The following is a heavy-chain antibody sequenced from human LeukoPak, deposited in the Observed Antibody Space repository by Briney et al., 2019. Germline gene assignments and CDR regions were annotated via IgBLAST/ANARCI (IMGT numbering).Heavy chain of an antibody. D-gene: IGHD6-13*01. CDR2: ISYDGSNK. V-gene: IGHV3-30*04. Sequence: GRSLILSCAASGFTFSSYAMHWVRQAPGKGLEWVAVISYDGSNKYYADSVKGRFTISRDNSKNTLYLQMNSLRAEDTAVYYCAIGIAAAGRFDYWGQGTLVTVSS. CDR3: AIGIAAAGRFDY. CDR1: GFTFSSYA. J-gene: IGHJ4*02.